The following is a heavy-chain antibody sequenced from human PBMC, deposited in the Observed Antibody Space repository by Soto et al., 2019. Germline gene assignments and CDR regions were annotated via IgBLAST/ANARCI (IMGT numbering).Heavy chain of an antibody. J-gene: IGHJ6*02. D-gene: IGHD2-15*01. CDR3: ARDLRGYCSGGSCYEPYYGMDV. CDR2: ISGSGGST. CDR1: GFTFSSYA. V-gene: IGHV3-23*01. Sequence: GGSLRLSCAASGFTFSSYAMSWVRQAPGKGLEWVSAISGSGGSTYYADSVKGRFTISRDNSKNTLYLQMNSLRAEDTAVYYCARDLRGYCSGGSCYEPYYGMDVWGQGTTVTVSS.